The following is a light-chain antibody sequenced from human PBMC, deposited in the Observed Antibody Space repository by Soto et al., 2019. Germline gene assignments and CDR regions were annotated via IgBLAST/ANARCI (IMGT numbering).Light chain of an antibody. CDR3: QQYGSSPIT. CDR1: QRVSGRY. V-gene: IGKV3-20*01. Sequence: ELAVTKSPGTLSFSPEERATLFCRASQRVSGRYLAWVQPKPGQAPRLLIYHASSRATSIPDRFSGSGPGNDFTRTISRLEPEDFAVDSCQQYGSSPITFGQGTRLEIK. J-gene: IGKJ5*01. CDR2: HAS.